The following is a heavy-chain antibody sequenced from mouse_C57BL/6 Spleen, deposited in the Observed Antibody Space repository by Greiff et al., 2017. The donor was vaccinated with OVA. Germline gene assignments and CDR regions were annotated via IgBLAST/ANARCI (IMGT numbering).Heavy chain of an antibody. CDR2: IYPSDSET. J-gene: IGHJ4*01. Sequence: QVQLQQPGAELVRPGSSVKLSCKASGYTFTSYWMDWVKQRPGQGLEWIGNIYPSDSETHYNQKFKDKATLTVDKSSSTAYMQLSSLTSEDSAVYYCARGGLEYAMDYWGQGTSVTVSS. V-gene: IGHV1-61*01. CDR3: ARGGLEYAMDY. CDR1: GYTFTSYW. D-gene: IGHD3-3*01.